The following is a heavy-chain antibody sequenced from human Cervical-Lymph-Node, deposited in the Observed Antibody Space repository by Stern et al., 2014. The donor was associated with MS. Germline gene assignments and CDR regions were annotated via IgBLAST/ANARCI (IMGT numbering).Heavy chain of an antibody. CDR1: AYSFNAHY. CDR3: AIDAPGAVDQTACYDY. V-gene: IGHV1-2*02. CDR2: INPNTGAT. J-gene: IGHJ4*02. D-gene: IGHD2-8*02. Sequence: VQLVQSGAEVKKPGASVKVSCKGSAYSFNAHYLHWVRQAPGQGLEWMGWINPNTGATKYAQNFDGRLTMTRDTSITTAYMELSRLTSDDTAVYYCAIDAPGAVDQTACYDYWGQGTLVTVSS.